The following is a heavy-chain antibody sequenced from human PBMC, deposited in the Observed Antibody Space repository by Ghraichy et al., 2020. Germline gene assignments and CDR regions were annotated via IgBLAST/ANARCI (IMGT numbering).Heavy chain of an antibody. CDR2: INPNSGDT. D-gene: IGHD6-19*01. V-gene: IGHV1-2*02. CDR1: RYTFTDYY. Sequence: GESLNISCKASRYTFTDYYVHWVRQAPGQGLEWLGWINPNSGDTHHVQKFQGRVTMTRDTSISTTYMELSGLKSDDTAVYYCARGGFSSGWYDEQGAFDIWGQGTLVTVSS. J-gene: IGHJ3*02. CDR3: ARGGFSSGWYDEQGAFDI.